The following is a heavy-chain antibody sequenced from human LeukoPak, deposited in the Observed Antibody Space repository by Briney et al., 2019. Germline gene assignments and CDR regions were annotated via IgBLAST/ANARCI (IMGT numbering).Heavy chain of an antibody. CDR2: IKQDGSET. J-gene: IGHJ3*02. CDR1: GFTFSDAW. V-gene: IGHV3-7*05. CDR3: ARETIHDRAFDI. D-gene: IGHD1-1*01. Sequence: GGSLRLSCAASGFTFSDAWMTWVRQAPGKGLEWVANIKQDGSETYYVDSVMGRFTISRDNAKNSLYLQMNSLRAEDTAVYYCARETIHDRAFDIWGQGTMVTVSS.